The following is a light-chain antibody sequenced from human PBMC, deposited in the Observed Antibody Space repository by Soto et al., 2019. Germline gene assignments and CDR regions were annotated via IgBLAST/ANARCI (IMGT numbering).Light chain of an antibody. CDR3: QQCGGSPIT. V-gene: IGKV3-20*01. CDR2: GAS. CDR1: QSVSSSF. J-gene: IGKJ5*01. Sequence: EIVLTQSPGTLSLSPGERATLSCRASQSVSSSFLAWYQQKPGQAPRLLIYGASSRATGIPVRFSGSGSGTDFTLTICILEPENFAVYYCQQCGGSPITFGQGTRLEI.